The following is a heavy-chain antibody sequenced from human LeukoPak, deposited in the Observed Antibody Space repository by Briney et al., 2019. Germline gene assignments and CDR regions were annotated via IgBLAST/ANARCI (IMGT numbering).Heavy chain of an antibody. CDR1: GGSISSGSYY. J-gene: IGHJ3*02. D-gene: IGHD2-2*01. V-gene: IGHV4-61*09. CDR3: ERGCSSTSCYRIGRGAFDI. CDR2: IYTTGTT. Sequence: SQTLSLTCTVSGGSISSGSYYWSWIRQPAGKGLEWIGHIYTTGTTNYNPSLKSRVTISVDTSKNQFSLKLNSVTAADTAVYYCERGCSSTSCYRIGRGAFDIWGQGTMVTVSS.